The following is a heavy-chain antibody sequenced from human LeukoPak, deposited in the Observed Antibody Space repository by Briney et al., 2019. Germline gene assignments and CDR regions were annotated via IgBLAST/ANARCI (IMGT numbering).Heavy chain of an antibody. D-gene: IGHD1-26*01. CDR1: GGTFSSYA. J-gene: IGHJ3*02. Sequence: GSSVKVSFKASGGTFSSYAISWVRQAPGQGLEWMGRIIPILGIANYAQKFQGRVTITADKSTSTAYMELSSLRSEDTAVYYCARDFSKVIVGATVAFDIWGQGTMVTVSS. CDR3: ARDFSKVIVGATVAFDI. V-gene: IGHV1-69*04. CDR2: IIPILGIA.